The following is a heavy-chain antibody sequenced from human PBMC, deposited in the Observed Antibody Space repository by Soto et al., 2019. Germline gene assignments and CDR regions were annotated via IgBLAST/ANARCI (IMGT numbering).Heavy chain of an antibody. CDR1: EFTFSTYS. Sequence: GGSLRLSCAASEFTFSTYSMNWVRQAPGKGLEWVSSITSSSSYIYYADSLKGRFTISRDNAKNSLYLQMNSLRAEDTAVYYCARVHYGQYYFDYWGQGTLVTVSS. D-gene: IGHD3-16*01. J-gene: IGHJ4*02. CDR3: ARVHYGQYYFDY. V-gene: IGHV3-21*01. CDR2: ITSSSSYI.